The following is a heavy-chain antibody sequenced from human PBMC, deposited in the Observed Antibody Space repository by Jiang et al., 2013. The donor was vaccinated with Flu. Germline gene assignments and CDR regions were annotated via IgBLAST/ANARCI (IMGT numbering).Heavy chain of an antibody. Sequence: YGPGLVKPSQSLSLTCTVSGDSFNSGSYSWSWIRQPAGKGLEWIGRLSINGSTNYNPSLKSRVTISRDTSKNQFSLRLISVTAADTAVYYCARDGNDWTPAVDWGQGTLVTVSS. CDR1: GDSFNSGSYS. J-gene: IGHJ4*02. V-gene: IGHV4-61*02. CDR3: ARDGNDWTPAVD. D-gene: IGHD3-9*01. CDR2: LSINGST.